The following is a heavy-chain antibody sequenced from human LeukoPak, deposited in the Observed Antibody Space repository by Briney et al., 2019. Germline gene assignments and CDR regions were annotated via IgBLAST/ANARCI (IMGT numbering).Heavy chain of an antibody. V-gene: IGHV4-38-2*02. CDR3: AKIRGQYYDIAFDP. CDR2: IYYSGST. Sequence: PSETLSLTCTVSGYSISSGYYWGWIRPPPGKGLEWIGSIYYSGSTYYNPSLKSRVTISVDTSKNQFSLKLSSVTAADTAVYYCAKIRGQYYDIAFDPWGQGTLVTVSS. D-gene: IGHD3-9*01. CDR1: GYSISSGYY. J-gene: IGHJ5*02.